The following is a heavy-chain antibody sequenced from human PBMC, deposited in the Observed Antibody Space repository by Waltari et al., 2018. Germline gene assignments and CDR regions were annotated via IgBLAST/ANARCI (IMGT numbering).Heavy chain of an antibody. CDR2: ISYDGSNK. J-gene: IGHJ4*02. CDR1: GFTFSSYA. D-gene: IGHD2-21*02. CDR3: ARDTPTD. Sequence: GFTFSSYAMHWVRQAPGKGLEWVAVISYDGSNKYYADSVKGRFTISRDNSKNTLYLQMNSLRAEDTAVYYCARDTPTDWGQGTLVTVSS. V-gene: IGHV3-30*01.